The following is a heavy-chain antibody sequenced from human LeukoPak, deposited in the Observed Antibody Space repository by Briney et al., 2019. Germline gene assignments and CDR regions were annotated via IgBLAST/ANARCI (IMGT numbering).Heavy chain of an antibody. CDR1: GGTFSSYA. CDR3: AREESSGWYRGPNAFDI. J-gene: IGHJ3*02. CDR2: IIPIFGTA. V-gene: IGHV1-69*06. D-gene: IGHD6-19*01. Sequence: SVKVSCKASGGTFSSYAISWVRQAPGQGLDWMGGIIPIFGTANYAQKFQGRVTITADKSTSTAYMELSSLRSEDTAVYYCAREESSGWYRGPNAFDIWGQGTMVTVSS.